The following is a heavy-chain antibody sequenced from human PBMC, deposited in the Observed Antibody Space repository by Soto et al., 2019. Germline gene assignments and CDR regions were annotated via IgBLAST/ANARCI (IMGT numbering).Heavy chain of an antibody. CDR1: GYTFTSYD. CDR2: MNPNSGNT. Sequence: ASVKVSCKASGYTFTSYDINWVRKATGQGLEWMGWMNPNSGNTGYAQKFQGRVTMTRNTSISTAYMELSSLRSEDTAVYYCARGALPYGVTIFGVVRNYYGMDVWGQGTTVTVSS. D-gene: IGHD3-3*01. V-gene: IGHV1-8*01. J-gene: IGHJ6*02. CDR3: ARGALPYGVTIFGVVRNYYGMDV.